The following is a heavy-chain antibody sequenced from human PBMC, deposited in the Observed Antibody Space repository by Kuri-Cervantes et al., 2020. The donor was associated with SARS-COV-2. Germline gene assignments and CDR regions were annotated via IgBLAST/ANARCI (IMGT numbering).Heavy chain of an antibody. D-gene: IGHD1-14*01. CDR3: ARSIISHQIYYYYYYMDV. Sequence: GESLKISCAASGFTFSNYALSWVRQAPGKGLEWVATISGGGKITHYADSVKGRFTISRDNSQNTLSLHMNGLRAEDTAVYYCARSIISHQIYYYYYYMDVWAKGPRSPSP. J-gene: IGHJ6*03. CDR2: ISGGGKIT. CDR1: GFTFSNYA. V-gene: IGHV3-23*01.